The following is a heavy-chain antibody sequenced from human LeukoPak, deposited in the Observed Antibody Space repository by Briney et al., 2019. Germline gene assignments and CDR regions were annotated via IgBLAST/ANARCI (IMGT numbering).Heavy chain of an antibody. V-gene: IGHV5-51*01. CDR1: GYSFTSYW. CDR2: IYPGDSDT. J-gene: IGHJ3*02. D-gene: IGHD1-26*01. Sequence: GESLKISCKGSGYSFTSYWIGWVRQMPGKGLEWMGIIYPGDSDTRYSPSFEGQVTISADKSISTAYLQWSSLKASDAAMYYCARLGYLLPARYAFDIWGQGTMVTVSS. CDR3: ARLGYLLPARYAFDI.